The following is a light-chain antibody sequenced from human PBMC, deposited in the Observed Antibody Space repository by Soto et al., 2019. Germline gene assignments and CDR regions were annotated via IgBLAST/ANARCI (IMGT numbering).Light chain of an antibody. J-gene: IGKJ1*01. CDR1: QSVGSS. Sequence: EIVLTQSPGTLSLSPGERATLSCRASQSVGSSLSWYQQKPGQAPRLLFYGASNRATANPDRFSGSGFGTDFTLTITRLEPEDFAVYYCQQYGDSPQTFGPGTKVDIK. CDR2: GAS. V-gene: IGKV3-20*01. CDR3: QQYGDSPQT.